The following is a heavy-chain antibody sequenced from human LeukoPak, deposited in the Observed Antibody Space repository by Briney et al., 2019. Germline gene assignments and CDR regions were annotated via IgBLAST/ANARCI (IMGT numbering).Heavy chain of an antibody. J-gene: IGHJ5*02. CDR2: INHSGST. CDR1: GGSFSDYY. CDR3: AREVPRPNWFDP. V-gene: IGHV4-34*01. Sequence: SETLSLTCAVYGGSFSDYYWSWIRQPPGKGLEWIGEINHSGSTNYNPSLKSRVTISVDTSKNQFSLKLSSVTAADTAVYYCAREVPRPNWFDPWGQGTLVTVSS.